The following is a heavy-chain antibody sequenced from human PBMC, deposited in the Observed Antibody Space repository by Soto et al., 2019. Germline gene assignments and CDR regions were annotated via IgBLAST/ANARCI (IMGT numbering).Heavy chain of an antibody. V-gene: IGHV4-39*07. CDR2: IFYSGST. Sequence: SETLSLTCTVSGGSISSSSYYWGWIRQPPGKGLEWIGSIFYSGSTYYNPSLKSRVTISVDTSKNQFSLKLSSVTAADTAVYYCARRYGASFDYWGQGTLVTVSS. CDR3: ARRYGASFDY. CDR1: GGSISSSSYY. D-gene: IGHD4-17*01. J-gene: IGHJ4*02.